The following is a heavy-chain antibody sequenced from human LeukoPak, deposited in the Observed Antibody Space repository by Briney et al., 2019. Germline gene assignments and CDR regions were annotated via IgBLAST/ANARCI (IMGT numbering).Heavy chain of an antibody. V-gene: IGHV6-1*01. CDR1: GDSVSSNSAA. CDR3: ARGGAGGRAFDI. J-gene: IGHJ3*02. CDR2: TYYRSKWYN. D-gene: IGHD2-15*01. Sequence: SQTLSLTYAISGDSVSSNSAAWNWIRQSPSRGLEWLGRTYYRSKWYNDYEVSVKSRLTINPDTSKHQFSLQLDSVTPEYSAVYYWARGGAGGRAFDIWGQGTLVTVSS.